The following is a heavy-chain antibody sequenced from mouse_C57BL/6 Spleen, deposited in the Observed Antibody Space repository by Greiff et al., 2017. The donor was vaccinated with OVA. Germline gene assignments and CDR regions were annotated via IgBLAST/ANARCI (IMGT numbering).Heavy chain of an antibody. J-gene: IGHJ2*01. CDR2: IDPSDSYT. V-gene: IGHV1-50*01. Sequence: VQLQQPGAELVKPGASVKLSCKASGYTFTSYWMQWVKQRPGQGLEWIGEIDPSDSYTNYNQKFKGKATLTVDTSSSTAYMQLSSLTSEDSAVYYCARKGPLFDYWGQGTTLTVSS. CDR1: GYTFTSYW. CDR3: ARKGPLFDY.